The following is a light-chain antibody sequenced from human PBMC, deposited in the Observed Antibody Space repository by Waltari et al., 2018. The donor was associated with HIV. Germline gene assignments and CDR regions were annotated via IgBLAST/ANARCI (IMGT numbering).Light chain of an antibody. Sequence: QSVLTQPPSASGTPGQRVTISCSGSSSNIGSNTVNWYQQLPGTAPKLLIYSNIPRPSGGPDRFSGAKSGTSASLAISGLQSEDEADYYCAAWDDSLNEVFGGGTKLTVL. J-gene: IGLJ2*01. CDR2: SNI. V-gene: IGLV1-44*01. CDR1: SSNIGSNT. CDR3: AAWDDSLNEV.